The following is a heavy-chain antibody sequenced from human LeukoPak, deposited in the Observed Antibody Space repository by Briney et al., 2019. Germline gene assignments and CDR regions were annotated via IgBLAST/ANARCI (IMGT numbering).Heavy chain of an antibody. Sequence: GGSLRLSCAASGFMLSSTWMHWVRQAPGKGLEWVSAISGSGGSTYYADSVKGRFTISRDNSKNTLYLQMNSLRAEDTAVHYCAKDLDYGDYVGFDYWGQGTLVTVSS. CDR3: AKDLDYGDYVGFDY. J-gene: IGHJ4*02. D-gene: IGHD4-17*01. V-gene: IGHV3-23*01. CDR1: GFMLSSTW. CDR2: ISGSGGST.